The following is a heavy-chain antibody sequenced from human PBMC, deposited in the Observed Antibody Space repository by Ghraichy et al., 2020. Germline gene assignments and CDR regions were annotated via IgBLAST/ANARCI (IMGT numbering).Heavy chain of an antibody. CDR2: IIPIFGTA. CDR3: ARVIVVVPAAMGFWSGPFDS. D-gene: IGHD2-2*01. J-gene: IGHJ4*02. V-gene: IGHV1-69*13. Sequence: SVKVSCKASGGTFSSYAISWVRQAPGQGLEWMGGIIPIFGTANYAQKFQGRVTITADESTSTAYMELSSLRSEDTAVYYCARVIVVVPAAMGFWSGPFDSWGQGPLVTFSP. CDR1: GGTFSSYA.